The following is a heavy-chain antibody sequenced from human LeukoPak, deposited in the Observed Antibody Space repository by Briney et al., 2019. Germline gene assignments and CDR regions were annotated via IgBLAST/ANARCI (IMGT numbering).Heavy chain of an antibody. J-gene: IGHJ3*02. D-gene: IGHD3-22*01. CDR2: INAGNGNT. V-gene: IGHV1-3*01. Sequence: ASVKVSCKASGYTITSYAMHWVRQAPGQRLEWMGWINAGNGNTKYSQKFQGRVTITRDTSASTAYMELSSLRSEDTAVYYCARRKPLLGYDSKVSAFDIWGQGTMVTVSS. CDR3: ARRKPLLGYDSKVSAFDI. CDR1: GYTITSYA.